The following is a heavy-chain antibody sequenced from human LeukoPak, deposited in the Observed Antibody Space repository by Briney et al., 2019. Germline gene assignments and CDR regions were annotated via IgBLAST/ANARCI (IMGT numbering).Heavy chain of an antibody. CDR2: ISSSSSYI. D-gene: IGHD2-2*02. CDR1: GFTFSSHG. J-gene: IGHJ1*01. CDR3: ARDPIYTFDWPEYFQL. Sequence: GGSLRLSCVASGFTFSSHGMNWVRQAPGKGLEWVSSISSSSSYIYYADSVKGRFTVSRDHAKNSLFLQNNSLGAEDTAVYYCARDPIYTFDWPEYFQLWGQGTLVPVSS. V-gene: IGHV3-21*01.